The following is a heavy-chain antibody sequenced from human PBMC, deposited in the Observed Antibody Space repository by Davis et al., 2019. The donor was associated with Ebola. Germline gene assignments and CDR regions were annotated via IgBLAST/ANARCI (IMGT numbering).Heavy chain of an antibody. CDR1: RFTFSDYS. CDR3: GGAWD. V-gene: IGHV3-74*01. CDR2: ISSDGSLT. J-gene: IGHJ4*02. D-gene: IGHD1-26*01. Sequence: GESLKISCAASRFTFSDYSMNWVRQAPGKGLVWVSRISSDGSLTSYADSVKGRFTISRDNSRNTLYLQMNSLRADDTAVYYCGGAWDWGQGTLVTVSS.